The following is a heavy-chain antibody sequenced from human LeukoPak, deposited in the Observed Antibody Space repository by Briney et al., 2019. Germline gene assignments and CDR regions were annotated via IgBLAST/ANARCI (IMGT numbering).Heavy chain of an antibody. D-gene: IGHD2-15*01. Sequence: GESLKISCKGSGYSFTSYWIGWVRQMPGKGLEWVGIIYPGDSDTRYSPSFQGQVTISADKSISTAYLQWSSLKASDTAMYYCARRTRYCSGGSCYSDAFDIWGQGTMVTVSS. CDR2: IYPGDSDT. V-gene: IGHV5-51*01. J-gene: IGHJ3*02. CDR3: ARRTRYCSGGSCYSDAFDI. CDR1: GYSFTSYW.